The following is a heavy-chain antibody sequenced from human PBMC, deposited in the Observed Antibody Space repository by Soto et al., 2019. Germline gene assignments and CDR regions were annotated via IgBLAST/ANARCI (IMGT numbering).Heavy chain of an antibody. CDR3: AGGGLSGYDILTGYYPGSFDY. Sequence: SETLSLACTVSGGSIRSGGYYWSWIRQHPGKGLEWIGYIYYSGSTYYNPSLKSRVTISVDTSKNQFSLKLSSVTAADTAVYYCAGGGLSGYDILTGYYPGSFDYWGQGTLVTVSS. CDR1: GGSIRSGGYY. J-gene: IGHJ4*02. D-gene: IGHD3-9*01. V-gene: IGHV4-31*03. CDR2: IYYSGST.